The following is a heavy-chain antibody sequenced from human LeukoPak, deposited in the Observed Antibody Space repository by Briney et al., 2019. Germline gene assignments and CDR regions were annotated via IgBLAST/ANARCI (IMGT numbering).Heavy chain of an antibody. CDR2: VKHDGDT. D-gene: IGHD2-8*01. V-gene: IGHV4-34*01. Sequence: SETLSLTCAVYGASFNAYYWTWIRQSPDEGLEWIGEVKHDGDTNVNPSLRSRVVMSVDASKNQFSLKMTSVTAADTAIYFCARGPVALPNDRLSLFFDFWGQGTLVTVSS. J-gene: IGHJ5*01. CDR3: ARGPVALPNDRLSLFFDF. CDR1: GASFNAYY.